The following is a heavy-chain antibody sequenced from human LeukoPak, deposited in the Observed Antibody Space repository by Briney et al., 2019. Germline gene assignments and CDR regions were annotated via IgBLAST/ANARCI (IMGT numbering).Heavy chain of an antibody. V-gene: IGHV4-39*07. CDR1: GDSISSSSYY. Sequence: SETLFLTCTVSGDSISSSSYYWGWIRQPPGKGLEWIGSIPYSGSTYYNTSLKSRLTISVDTSKNQFSLKLSSVTAADTAVYYCARCKDYYVSGSYYKTFDYWGQGTLVIVSS. CDR2: IPYSGST. CDR3: ARCKDYYVSGSYYKTFDY. J-gene: IGHJ4*02. D-gene: IGHD3-10*01.